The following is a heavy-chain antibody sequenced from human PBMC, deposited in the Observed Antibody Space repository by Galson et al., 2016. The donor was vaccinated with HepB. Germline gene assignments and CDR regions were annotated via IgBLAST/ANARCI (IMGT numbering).Heavy chain of an antibody. V-gene: IGHV3-23*01. CDR2: ITISGDTT. CDR1: GLSLSTCA. Sequence: SLRLSCAASGLSLSTCAMGWVRQPPGKGLEWVSSITISGDTTFYADSVKGRFSISRDHSKNTLFLQLNHLRADDTAVYYCAKELRPNDFWGQGTLVTVSS. CDR3: AKELRPNDF. D-gene: IGHD2-21*02. J-gene: IGHJ4*02.